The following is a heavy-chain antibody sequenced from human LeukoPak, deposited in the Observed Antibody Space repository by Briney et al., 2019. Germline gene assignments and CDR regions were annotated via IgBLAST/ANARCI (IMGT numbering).Heavy chain of an antibody. CDR1: GYTYARYY. Sequence: SVNVSCKASGYTYARYYIHGVRQAPGQGLEGMGWINPYSGGTNYAQKLKGRVTMTRGTCNGTAYMEWSRLRSDDTAVYYSASAPDYYYYGMDVWGQGTTVTVSS. V-gene: IGHV1-2*02. J-gene: IGHJ6*02. CDR2: INPYSGGT. CDR3: ASAPDYYYYGMDV.